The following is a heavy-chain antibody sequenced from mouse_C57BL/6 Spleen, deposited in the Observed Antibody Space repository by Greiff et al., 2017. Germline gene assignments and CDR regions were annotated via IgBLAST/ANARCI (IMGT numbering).Heavy chain of an antibody. CDR1: GYTFTDYE. CDR2: IDPETGGT. CDR3: TRVRGY. J-gene: IGHJ2*01. V-gene: IGHV1-15*01. D-gene: IGHD2-14*01. Sequence: QVQLQQSGAELVRPGASVTLSCKASGYTFTDYEMHWVKQTPVHGLEWIGAIDPETGGTAYNQKFKGKAILTADKSSSTAYMGLRSLTSEDSAVYYCTRVRGYWGQGTTLTVSS.